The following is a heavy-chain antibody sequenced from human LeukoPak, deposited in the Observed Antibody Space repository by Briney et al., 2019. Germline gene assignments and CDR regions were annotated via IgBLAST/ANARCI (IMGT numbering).Heavy chain of an antibody. J-gene: IGHJ4*02. V-gene: IGHV1-46*01. CDR3: ARGPWDSSGYYYPVDY. D-gene: IGHD3-22*01. Sequence: ASVKVSCKASGNTFTKYYMHWVRQAPGQGLQWMGDINARTATTTYAQKFQGRVTITADKSTSTAYMELSSLRSEDTAVYYCARGPWDSSGYYYPVDYWGQGTLVTVSS. CDR1: GNTFTKYY. CDR2: INARTATT.